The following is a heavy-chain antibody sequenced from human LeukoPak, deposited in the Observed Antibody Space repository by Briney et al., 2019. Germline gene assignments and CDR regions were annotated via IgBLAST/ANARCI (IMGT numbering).Heavy chain of an antibody. Sequence: NPGGSLRLSCAASGFTFSNAWMNWVPQAPGKGLEWGGRIKNKTDGGTTKYAAPLKGRFTISREDSKKTLYLQTNSLKTEDTAVYYCTTDGYYDRSGYSDFDYWGQGTLVTVSS. J-gene: IGHJ4*02. CDR3: TTDGYYDRSGYSDFDY. CDR1: GFTFSNAW. V-gene: IGHV3-15*06. D-gene: IGHD3-22*01. CDR2: IKNKTDGGTT.